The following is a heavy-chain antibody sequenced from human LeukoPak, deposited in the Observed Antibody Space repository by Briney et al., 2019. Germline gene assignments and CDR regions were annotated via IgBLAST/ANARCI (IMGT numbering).Heavy chain of an antibody. CDR3: ARRSTVAGRGRFDP. Sequence: PSETLSLTCTVSGGSIRSTSYHWGWIRQPPGKGLEWLGSVHYSGSTYDNPSLKSRVTISVDTSKNQFSLNLISVAAADTAVYYCARRSTVAGRGRFDPWGQGTLVTVSS. CDR1: GGSIRSTSYH. V-gene: IGHV4-39*01. CDR2: VHYSGST. J-gene: IGHJ5*02. D-gene: IGHD6-19*01.